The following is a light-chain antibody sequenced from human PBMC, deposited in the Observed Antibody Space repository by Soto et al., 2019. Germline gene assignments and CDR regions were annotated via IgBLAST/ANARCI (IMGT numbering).Light chain of an antibody. V-gene: IGKV1-5*03. Sequence: DIQMTQSPSTLSASVGDRVTITCRASQSISNLLAWYQQKPGKAPKLLIYKASILKSGVPSRFSGSGSGTEFTLTISILQPDDFAAYYCLQHSTYWGSFGQGTKVDIK. CDR3: LQHSTYWGS. CDR2: KAS. CDR1: QSISNL. J-gene: IGKJ1*01.